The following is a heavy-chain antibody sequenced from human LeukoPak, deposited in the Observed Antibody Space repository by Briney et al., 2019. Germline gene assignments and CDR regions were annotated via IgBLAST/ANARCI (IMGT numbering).Heavy chain of an antibody. Sequence: SVTVSFKSSGCTFSSYAICWVRHPPAQGLEWMGEIIPIFGTANYAQKFQGRVTIIADKSTSTAYLELSSLRSEDTAVYYCARDQGSYGDFDYWGQGTLVTVSS. CDR2: IIPIFGTA. D-gene: IGHD4/OR15-4a*01. J-gene: IGHJ4*02. CDR3: ARDQGSYGDFDY. V-gene: IGHV1-69*06. CDR1: GCTFSSYA.